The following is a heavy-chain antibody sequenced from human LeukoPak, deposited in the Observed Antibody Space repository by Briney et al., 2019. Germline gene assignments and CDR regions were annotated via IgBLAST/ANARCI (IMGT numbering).Heavy chain of an antibody. CDR3: ARGDRILEWFLFDY. J-gene: IGHJ4*02. CDR1: GGSISSNSYY. D-gene: IGHD3-3*01. Sequence: SETLSLTCTVSGGSISSNSYYWGWIRQPPGKGLEWIGYIYYSGSTNYNPSLKSRVTISVDTSKNQFSLKLSSVTAADTAVYYCARGDRILEWFLFDYWGQGTLVTVSS. V-gene: IGHV4-61*05. CDR2: IYYSGST.